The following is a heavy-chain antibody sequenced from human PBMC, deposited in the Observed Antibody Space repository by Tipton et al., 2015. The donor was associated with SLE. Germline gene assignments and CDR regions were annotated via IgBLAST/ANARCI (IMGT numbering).Heavy chain of an antibody. Sequence: LRLSCTVSGGSINSYYWSWIRQPPGKGLEWIGFIYYSGNTKYNSSLKSRVTISVDTSKNQCSLNLRSVTAADTAVYYCARVSLDDFWSGYSPNYYYYYMDVWGKGTAVTVSS. CDR2: IYYSGNT. CDR1: GGSINSYY. CDR3: ARVSLDDFWSGYSPNYYYYYMDV. J-gene: IGHJ6*03. D-gene: IGHD3-3*01. V-gene: IGHV4-59*01.